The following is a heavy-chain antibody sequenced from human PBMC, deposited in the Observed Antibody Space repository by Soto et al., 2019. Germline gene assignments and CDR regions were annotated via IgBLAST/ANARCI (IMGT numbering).Heavy chain of an antibody. Sequence: QVQLVESGGGVVQPGRSLRLSCAASGFTFSTYGVHWVRQAPGKGLEWVAVISSDGSEKYYAGSVKGRVSISRDNSKSTLYLQMDSLRGEHTAVYYCAKGAVTTSLYYFDYWGQGTLVTVSS. D-gene: IGHD4-17*01. CDR1: GFTFSTYG. CDR2: ISSDGSEK. CDR3: AKGAVTTSLYYFDY. J-gene: IGHJ4*02. V-gene: IGHV3-30*18.